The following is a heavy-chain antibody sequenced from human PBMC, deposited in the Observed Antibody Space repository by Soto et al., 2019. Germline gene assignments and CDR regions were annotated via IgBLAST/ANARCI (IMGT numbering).Heavy chain of an antibody. CDR2: IYPGDSDT. CDR3: ARHGDIVVVPAAKRGPSYYYGMDV. D-gene: IGHD2-2*01. Sequence: EVQLVQSGAEVKKPGESLKISCKGSGYSFTSYWIGWVRQMPGKGLEWMGIIYPGDSDTRYSPSFQGQVTISADKSISTAYLQWSSLKASDTAMYYCARHGDIVVVPAAKRGPSYYYGMDVWGQGTTVTVSS. J-gene: IGHJ6*02. V-gene: IGHV5-51*01. CDR1: GYSFTSYW.